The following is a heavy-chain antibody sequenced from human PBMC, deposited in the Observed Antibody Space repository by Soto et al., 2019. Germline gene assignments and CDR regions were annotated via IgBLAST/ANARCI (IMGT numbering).Heavy chain of an antibody. CDR2: IYYSGGT. CDR3: ARRYGGTFDY. V-gene: IGHV4-59*08. J-gene: IGHJ4*02. CDR1: GGSISSYY. D-gene: IGHD2-15*01. Sequence: SETLSLTCTVSGGSISSYYWSWIRQPPGKGLEWIGYIYYSGGTNYNPSLKSRVTISVDTSKNQFSLKLSSVTAADTAVYYCARRYGGTFDYWGQGTLVTVSS.